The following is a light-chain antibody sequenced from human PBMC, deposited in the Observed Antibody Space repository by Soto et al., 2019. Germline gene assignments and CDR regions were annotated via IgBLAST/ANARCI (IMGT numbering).Light chain of an antibody. CDR2: GAT. V-gene: IGKV3-20*01. Sequence: EIVLTQSPGTLSLSPGERATLSCRASQSISSSYLAWYQQRPGQAPSLLIFGATYRAPGIPARFRGSGSGTDFTLTISRLEPEYFVVYYCQQYSSSPPELTFGPGTRVDSK. CDR3: QQYSSSPPELT. CDR1: QSISSSY. J-gene: IGKJ3*01.